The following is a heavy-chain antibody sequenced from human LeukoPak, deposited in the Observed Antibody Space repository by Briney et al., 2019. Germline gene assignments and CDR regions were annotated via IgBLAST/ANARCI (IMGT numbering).Heavy chain of an antibody. CDR2: INSDGSST. CDR1: GFTFSSYW. J-gene: IGHJ4*02. V-gene: IGHV3-74*01. CDR3: AKEMHYDAWDYFDY. D-gene: IGHD3-3*01. Sequence: GGSLRLSCAASGFTFSSYWMHWVRQAPGKGLVWVSRINSDGSSTSYADSVKGRFTISRDNSKNTLYLQMNSLRAEDTAVYYCAKEMHYDAWDYFDYWGQGTLVTVSS.